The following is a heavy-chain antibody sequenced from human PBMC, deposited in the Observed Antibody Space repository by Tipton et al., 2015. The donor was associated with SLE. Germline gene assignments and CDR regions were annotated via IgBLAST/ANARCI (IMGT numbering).Heavy chain of an antibody. V-gene: IGHV3-30*03. CDR2: ISYDGSNK. J-gene: IGHJ4*02. Sequence: SLRLSCAASGFTFSSYSMNWVRQAPGKGLEWVAVISYDGSNKYYADSVKGRFTISRDNSKNTLYLQMNSLRAEDTAVYYCARDLAIFGVVPASVDYWGQGTLVTVSS. CDR3: ARDLAIFGVVPASVDY. CDR1: GFTFSSYS. D-gene: IGHD3-3*01.